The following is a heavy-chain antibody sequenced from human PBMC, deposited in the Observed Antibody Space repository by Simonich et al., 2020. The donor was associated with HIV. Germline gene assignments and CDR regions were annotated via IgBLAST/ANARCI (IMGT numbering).Heavy chain of an antibody. CDR1: GYTFTDWN. V-gene: IGHV1-2*06. CDR2: INPNRWGT. Sequence: QVQLVQSGAEVKKPGASVKVSCKASGYTFTDWNIHWVRQAPGQGLEWMGRINPNRWGTDHPQTVPGRVTMTRNKAIKTAYMELRKLRSDDTAVYYCATHGPGSSSSALDIWGQGTMVTVSS. D-gene: IGHD6-6*01. CDR3: ATHGPGSSSSALDI. J-gene: IGHJ3*02.